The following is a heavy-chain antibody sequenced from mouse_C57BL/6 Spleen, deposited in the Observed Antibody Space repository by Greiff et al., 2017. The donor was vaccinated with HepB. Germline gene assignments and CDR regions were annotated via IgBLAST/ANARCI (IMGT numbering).Heavy chain of an antibody. V-gene: IGHV1-59*01. CDR3: ARRRNYYGSSPSFDY. Sequence: QVQLKQPGAELVRPGTSVKLSCKASGYTFTSYWMHWVKQRPGQGLEWIGVIDPSDSYTNYNQKFKGKATLTVDTSSSTAYMQLSSLTSEDSAVYYCARRRNYYGSSPSFDYWGQGTTLTVSS. CDR2: IDPSDSYT. CDR1: GYTFTSYW. D-gene: IGHD1-1*01. J-gene: IGHJ2*01.